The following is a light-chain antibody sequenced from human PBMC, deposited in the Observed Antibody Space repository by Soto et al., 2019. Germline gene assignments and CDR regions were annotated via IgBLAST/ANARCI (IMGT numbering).Light chain of an antibody. CDR3: QSYDSSLSGSK. J-gene: IGLJ2*01. CDR1: SSNIGAGYD. V-gene: IGLV1-40*01. Sequence: QSVLTQPPSVSGAPGQRVTISCTGSSSNIGAGYDVHWAQQLPGTAPNLLIYGNSNRPSGVPDRFSGSKSGTSASLAITGLQAEDEADYSCQSYDSSLSGSKFGGGTKLTVL. CDR2: GNS.